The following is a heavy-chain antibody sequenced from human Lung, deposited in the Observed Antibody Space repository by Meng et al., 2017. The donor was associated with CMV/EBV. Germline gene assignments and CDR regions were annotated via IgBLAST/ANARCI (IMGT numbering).Heavy chain of an antibody. D-gene: IGHD2-2*01. CDR2: ITPFSDYI. J-gene: IGHJ4*02. Sequence: GXXXLSCSASGFAFSNYKMDWVRQAPGRGLEWVSSITPFSDYIYYGDSVKGRFTISRDNGKNSLYLQMNSLRDEDTAVYYCARDRYQLPYDSWGQGTLVTVSS. CDR3: ARDRYQLPYDS. CDR1: GFAFSNYK. V-gene: IGHV3-21*01.